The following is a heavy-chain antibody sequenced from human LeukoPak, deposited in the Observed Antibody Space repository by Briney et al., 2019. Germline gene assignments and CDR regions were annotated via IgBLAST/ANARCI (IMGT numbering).Heavy chain of an antibody. CDR2: ISESGDVT. D-gene: IGHD5-12*01. CDR1: GFTFSNYP. V-gene: IGHV3-23*01. J-gene: IGHJ4*02. Sequence: SGGSLRLSCEASGFTFSNYPMSWVRQAPGRGLEWVSVISESGDVTHYADAMKGRFTISRDNAKNTLNLQMNSLRAEDTAIYYCARGPLDSGYTYFDYWGQGTLVSVAS. CDR3: ARGPLDSGYTYFDY.